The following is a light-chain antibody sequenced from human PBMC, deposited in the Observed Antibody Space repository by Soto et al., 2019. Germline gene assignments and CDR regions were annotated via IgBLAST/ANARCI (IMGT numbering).Light chain of an antibody. J-gene: IGKJ5*01. Sequence: ILLPQSPSSLSASVLDIVTITFRASQGIDTSLAWYQQKPGKAPKLLIYAASNFQSGVPSRFSGSGSGTHFTLTISSLQPEDFATYYCQQLHGYPITFGQGTRLEI. CDR1: QGIDTS. V-gene: IGKV1-9*01. CDR3: QQLHGYPIT. CDR2: AAS.